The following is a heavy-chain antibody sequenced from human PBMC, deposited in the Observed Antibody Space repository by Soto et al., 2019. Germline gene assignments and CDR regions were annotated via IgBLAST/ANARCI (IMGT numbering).Heavy chain of an antibody. V-gene: IGHV3-74*01. CDR1: EFTFSGRS. CDR2: IDKVGTDS. CDR3: ARGWFGPDV. J-gene: IGHJ6*03. Sequence: EVQLVESGGGLVQPGGSLRLSCAASEFTFSGRSVHWVRQAPGKGLVWVSGIDKVGTDSTYADSVKGRFTSSRDNAKNTVYLQLNSMRVEDTAVYYCARGWFGPDVWGKGTTVTVTS. D-gene: IGHD3-10*01.